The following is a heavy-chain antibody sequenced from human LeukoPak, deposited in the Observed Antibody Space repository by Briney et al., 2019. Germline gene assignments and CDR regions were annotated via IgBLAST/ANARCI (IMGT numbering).Heavy chain of an antibody. CDR3: VPGWSGYYTFDY. D-gene: IGHD3-3*01. Sequence: PAGSLRLSCAASGFTFSSYWMHWVRQVPGKGPVWVSRINSDGSSTNYADSVKRRFTISRDNAKNTLYLQMNSLRAEDTAVYYCVPGWSGYYTFDYWGQGTLVTVSS. CDR2: INSDGSST. J-gene: IGHJ4*02. CDR1: GFTFSSYW. V-gene: IGHV3-74*01.